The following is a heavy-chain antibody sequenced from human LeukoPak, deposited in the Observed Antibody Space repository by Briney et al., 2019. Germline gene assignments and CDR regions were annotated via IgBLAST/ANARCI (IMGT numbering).Heavy chain of an antibody. CDR1: GGSISSYY. CDR2: IYYSGST. J-gene: IGHJ6*02. CDR3: ARGEYYYYGMDV. V-gene: IGHV4-59*01. Sequence: SETLSLTCTVSGGSISSYYWSWTRQPPGKGLEWIGYIYYSGSTNYNPSLKSRVTISVDTSKNQFSLKLSSVTAADTAVYYCARGEYYYYGMDVWGQGTTVTVSS.